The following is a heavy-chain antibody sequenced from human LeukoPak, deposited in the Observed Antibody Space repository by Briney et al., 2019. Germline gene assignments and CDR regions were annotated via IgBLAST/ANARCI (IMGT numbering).Heavy chain of an antibody. J-gene: IGHJ4*02. CDR1: GFTFSSYA. V-gene: IGHV3-30-3*01. CDR2: ISYDGSNK. D-gene: IGHD2-15*01. CDR3: ARQVGYCSDGNCYFDY. Sequence: GGSLRLSCAASGFTFSSYAMHWVRQAPGKGLEWVAVISYDGSNKYYADSVKGRFTISRDNSKNTLYLQMNSLRAEDTAVYYCARQVGYCSDGNCYFDYWGQGTLVTVSS.